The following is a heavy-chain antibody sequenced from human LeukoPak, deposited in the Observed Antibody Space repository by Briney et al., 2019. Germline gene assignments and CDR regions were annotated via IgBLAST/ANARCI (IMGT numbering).Heavy chain of an antibody. D-gene: IGHD3-10*01. Sequence: ASVKVSCKASGYSFTDYYIYWMRRPPGQGLEWMGWLNPNSGGTNYAQNFQGRVTMTRDTSISTAYMELSRLRSDDTAVYYCAKGDYYGSQKLYTHWGQGTLVTVSS. J-gene: IGHJ4*02. CDR3: AKGDYYGSQKLYTH. V-gene: IGHV1-2*02. CDR2: LNPNSGGT. CDR1: GYSFTDYY.